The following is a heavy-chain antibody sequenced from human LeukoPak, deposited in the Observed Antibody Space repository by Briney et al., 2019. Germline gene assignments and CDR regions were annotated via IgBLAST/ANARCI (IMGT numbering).Heavy chain of an antibody. V-gene: IGHV4-59*08. D-gene: IGHD2-8*01. J-gene: IGHJ4*02. Sequence: SETLSLTCTVSRASISPYYWTWIRQPAGKGLEWIGYIYYTGSANYNPSLDSRVTISLDTSKNQFSLKLTSVTAADTAVYYCARREWAKYYLDYWGQGTLVTVSS. CDR2: IYYTGSA. CDR1: RASISPYY. CDR3: ARREWAKYYLDY.